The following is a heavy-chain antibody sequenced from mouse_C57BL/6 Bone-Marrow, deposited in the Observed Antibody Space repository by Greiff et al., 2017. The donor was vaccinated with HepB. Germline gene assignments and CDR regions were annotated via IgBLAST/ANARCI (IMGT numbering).Heavy chain of an antibody. D-gene: IGHD2-1*01. Sequence: QVHVKQPGAELVMPGASVKLSCKASGYTFTSYWMHWVKQRPGQGLEWIGEIDPSDSYTNYNQKFKGKSTLTVDKSSSTAYMQLSSLTSEDSAVYYCARSGGNYPYYFDYWGQGTTLTVSS. CDR2: IDPSDSYT. CDR1: GYTFTSYW. J-gene: IGHJ2*01. V-gene: IGHV1-69*01. CDR3: ARSGGNYPYYFDY.